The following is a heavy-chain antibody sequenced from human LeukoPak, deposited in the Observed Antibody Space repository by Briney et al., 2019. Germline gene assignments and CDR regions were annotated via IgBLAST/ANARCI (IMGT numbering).Heavy chain of an antibody. CDR3: AKGDDYGDYGGPFDY. CDR2: IWYDGSIK. D-gene: IGHD4-17*01. J-gene: IGHJ4*02. CDR1: GFTFSSYG. V-gene: IGHV3-33*06. Sequence: QPGRSLRLSCAASGFTFSSYGMHWVRQAPGKGLEWVAVIWYDGSIKYYADSVKDRFTMSRDNSKNTLYLQMNSLRAEDTAVYYCAKGDDYGDYGGPFDYWGQGTLVTVSS.